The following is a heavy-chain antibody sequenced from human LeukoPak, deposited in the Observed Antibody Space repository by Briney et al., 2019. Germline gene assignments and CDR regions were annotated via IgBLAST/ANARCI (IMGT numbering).Heavy chain of an antibody. CDR2: INPNSGGT. CDR1: GYTFTGYY. J-gene: IGHJ5*02. Sequence: ASVKVSCKASGYTFTGYYMHWVRQAPGQGLEWMGRINPNSGGTNYAQKFQGRVTMTRDTSISTAYMELSRLRSDDTAVYYCARDAVAGTMSWFDPWGQGTLVTVSS. CDR3: ARDAVAGTMSWFDP. D-gene: IGHD6-19*01. V-gene: IGHV1-2*06.